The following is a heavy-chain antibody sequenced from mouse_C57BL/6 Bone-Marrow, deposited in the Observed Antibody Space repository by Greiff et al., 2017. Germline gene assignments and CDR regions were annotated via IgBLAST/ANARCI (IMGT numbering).Heavy chain of an antibody. Sequence: VQLQQPGAELVKPGASVKLSCKASGYTFTSYWMHWVKQRPGQGLEWIGMIHPTSGSTNYNEKFKSKATLTVDTSSSTAYLQRSSLTSEGSAVYYGASGGEGYYAWFAYWGQGTLVTVSA. D-gene: IGHD2-3*01. CDR1: GYTFTSYW. J-gene: IGHJ3*01. V-gene: IGHV1-64*01. CDR2: IHPTSGST. CDR3: ASGGEGYYAWFAY.